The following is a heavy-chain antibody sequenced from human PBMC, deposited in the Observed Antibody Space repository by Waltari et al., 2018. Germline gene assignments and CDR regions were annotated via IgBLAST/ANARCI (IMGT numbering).Heavy chain of an antibody. D-gene: IGHD2-15*01. V-gene: IGHV4-39*01. Sequence: QLQLQESGPGLVKPSETLSLTCTVSGASITSSPYYWGWIRQPPGKGLEWIGSIFYSGSTYYNPSLKSRVTISVDTSKIQFSLKLSSVTAADTAVYYCARGLLWCQGTLVTVSS. J-gene: IGHJ4*02. CDR3: ARGLL. CDR2: IFYSGST. CDR1: GASITSSPYY.